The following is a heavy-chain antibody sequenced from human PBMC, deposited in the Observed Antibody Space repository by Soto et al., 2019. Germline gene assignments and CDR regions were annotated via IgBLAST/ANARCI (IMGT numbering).Heavy chain of an antibody. D-gene: IGHD6-19*01. Sequence: QVALVQSGAEVTQPGASLKVSCKTSGYIFTSYGVNWVRQAPGQGLEWMGWIYVYNGNTNYAQKFQDRLTLTTDTSTGTAYLELRNLRSDDTAVYYCEPVTPYQWLVHLDSWGQGPWSPSPQ. J-gene: IGHJ4*02. CDR3: EPVTPYQWLVHLDS. V-gene: IGHV1-18*01. CDR2: IYVYNGNT. CDR1: GYIFTSYG.